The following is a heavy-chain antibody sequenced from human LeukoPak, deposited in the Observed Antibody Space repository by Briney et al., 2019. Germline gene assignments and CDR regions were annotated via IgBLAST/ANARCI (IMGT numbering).Heavy chain of an antibody. CDR2: IYTSGST. D-gene: IGHD5-12*01. V-gene: IGHV4-61*02. CDR1: GGSISSDSYY. CDR3: ARGWLHDY. J-gene: IGHJ4*02. Sequence: PSQTLSLTCTVSGGSISSDSYYWSWIRQPAGKGLEWIGRIYTSGSTNYNPSLKSRVTISVDTSKNQFSLKLSSVTAADTAVYYCARGWLHDYWGQGTLVTVSS.